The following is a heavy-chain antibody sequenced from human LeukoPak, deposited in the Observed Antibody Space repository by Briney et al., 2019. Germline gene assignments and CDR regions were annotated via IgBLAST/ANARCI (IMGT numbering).Heavy chain of an antibody. D-gene: IGHD2/OR15-2a*01. Sequence: GGSLRLSCAASGFIFSSYAMTWVRQAPGKGPEWVSAITGSGGGTYYADSVRGRFTISRDNSKNTLFLQMNSLRAEDTAVYYCAKERSFGTWLGDYWGQGTPVTVSS. CDR3: AKERSFGTWLGDY. V-gene: IGHV3-23*01. CDR2: ITGSGGGT. CDR1: GFIFSSYA. J-gene: IGHJ4*02.